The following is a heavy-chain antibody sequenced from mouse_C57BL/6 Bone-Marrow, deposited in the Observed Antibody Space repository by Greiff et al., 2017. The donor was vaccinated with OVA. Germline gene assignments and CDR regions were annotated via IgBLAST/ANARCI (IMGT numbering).Heavy chain of an antibody. CDR3: AREGVYYGSSYELDY. V-gene: IGHV3-6*01. Sequence: DVHLVESGPGLVKPSQSLSLTCSVTGYSITSGYYWNWIRQFPGNKLEWMGYISYDGSNNYNPSLKNRISITRDTSKNQFFLKLNSVTTEDTATYYCAREGVYYGSSYELDYWGQGTTLTVSS. CDR2: ISYDGSN. J-gene: IGHJ2*01. CDR1: GYSITSGYY. D-gene: IGHD1-1*01.